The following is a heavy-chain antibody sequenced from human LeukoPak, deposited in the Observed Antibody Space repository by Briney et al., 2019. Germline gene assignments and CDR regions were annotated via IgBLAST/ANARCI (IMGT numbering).Heavy chain of an antibody. Sequence: GASVKVSCKASGYTFTGYYMHWVRQAPGQGLEWMGWINPNSGGTNYAQKFQGRVTMTRDTSISTAYMELSRLRSDDTAVYYCARTGFVVVPAANFDYWGQGTLVTVSS. CDR1: GYTFTGYY. CDR2: INPNSGGT. CDR3: ARTGFVVVPAANFDY. V-gene: IGHV1-2*02. J-gene: IGHJ4*02. D-gene: IGHD2-2*01.